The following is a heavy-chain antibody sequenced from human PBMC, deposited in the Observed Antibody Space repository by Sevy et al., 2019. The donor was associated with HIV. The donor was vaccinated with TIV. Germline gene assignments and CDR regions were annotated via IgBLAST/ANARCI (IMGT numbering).Heavy chain of an antibody. J-gene: IGHJ4*02. D-gene: IGHD3-10*01. CDR1: GLTFSTYS. V-gene: IGHV3-48*01. CDR2: ISSSSSTI. Sequence: GGSLRLSCAASGLTFSTYSMNWVRRAPGKGLEWVSYISSSSSTIYYADSVKGRFTISRDNAKNSLYLQMNSLRAEDTAVYYCASPLPFYYGSGSEEFDYWGRGTLVTVSS. CDR3: ASPLPFYYGSGSEEFDY.